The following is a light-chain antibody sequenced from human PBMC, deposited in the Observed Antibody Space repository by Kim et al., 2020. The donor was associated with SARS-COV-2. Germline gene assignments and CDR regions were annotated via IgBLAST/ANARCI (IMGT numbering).Light chain of an antibody. Sequence: VGDIVSITCQASQDVNNYLSWFQQKPGKAPNLLIYEASDLETGVPSRVSGSGSGTEFTFTISSLQPEDIATYYCQQYNNLPLTFGGGTKVEIK. CDR2: EAS. J-gene: IGKJ4*01. V-gene: IGKV1-33*01. CDR3: QQYNNLPLT. CDR1: QDVNNY.